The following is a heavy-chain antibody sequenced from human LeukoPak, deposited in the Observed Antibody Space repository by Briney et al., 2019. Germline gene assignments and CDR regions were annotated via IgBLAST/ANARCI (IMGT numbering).Heavy chain of an antibody. CDR2: INHSGST. J-gene: IGHJ4*02. D-gene: IGHD6-13*01. Sequence: SETLSLTCAVYGGSFSGYYWSWIRQPPGKGLEWIGEINHSGSTNYNPSLKSRVTISVDTSKNQFSLKLSSVTAADTAVYYCASSSWTIDLFDYWGREPWSPSPQ. CDR3: ASSSWTIDLFDY. CDR1: GGSFSGYY. V-gene: IGHV4-34*01.